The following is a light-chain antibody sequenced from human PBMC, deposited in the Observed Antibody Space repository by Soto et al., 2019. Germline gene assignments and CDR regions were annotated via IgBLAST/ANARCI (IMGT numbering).Light chain of an antibody. CDR2: LGS. V-gene: IGKV2-28*01. Sequence: DIVMTQSPLSLPVTPGEAASISYRSSQSLLYSNGDNYLDWYLKKPGQSPQLLIYLGSNRASGVPDRFSGSGSGTDFTLKISRVEAEDVGVYYCMQALQTPITFGQGTRLEIK. CDR3: MQALQTPIT. CDR1: QSLLYSNGDNY. J-gene: IGKJ5*01.